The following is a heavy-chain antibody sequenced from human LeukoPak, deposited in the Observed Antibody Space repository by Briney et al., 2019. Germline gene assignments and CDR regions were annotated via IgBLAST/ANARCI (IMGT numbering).Heavy chain of an antibody. CDR3: AKAYCGDDCYSYYYYMDV. CDR1: GFTFSSYG. V-gene: IGHV3-30*02. Sequence: GGSLRLSCAAPGFTFSSYGMHGVRQAPPKGLEWVAFVRYDGSNKHYADYVKGRFTISRNNSKNTLYLQMNSLRAEDTAVYYCAKAYCGDDCYSYYYYMDVWGKGTAVTVSS. CDR2: VRYDGSNK. J-gene: IGHJ6*03. D-gene: IGHD2-21*01.